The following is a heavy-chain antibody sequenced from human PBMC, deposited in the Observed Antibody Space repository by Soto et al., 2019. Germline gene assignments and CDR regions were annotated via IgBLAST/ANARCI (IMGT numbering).Heavy chain of an antibody. CDR2: ISPSGGT. Sequence: PSETLSLTCTVSGGSISSYYWSWIRQPAGKGLEWIGRISPSGGTNYNPSLKRRVTVSLERSKNQFFLKLTSVTAADTALYYCARVAYCDRTTCHLPDYWGQGALVTVS. CDR3: ARVAYCDRTTCHLPDY. CDR1: GGSISSYY. D-gene: IGHD2-2*01. V-gene: IGHV4-4*07. J-gene: IGHJ4*02.